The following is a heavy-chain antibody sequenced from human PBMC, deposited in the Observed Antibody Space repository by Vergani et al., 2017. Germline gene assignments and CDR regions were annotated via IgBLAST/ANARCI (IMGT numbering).Heavy chain of an antibody. J-gene: IGHJ2*01. CDR3: ARSRPMRFCSSTSCYARYFDL. D-gene: IGHD2-2*01. Sequence: QVQLVQSGAEVKKPGASVKVSCKASGYTFTSYDINWVRQATGQGLEWMGWMNPNSGNTGYAQKFQGRVTMTRNTSISTAYMELSSLRSEDTAVYYCARSRPMRFCSSTSCYARYFDLWGRGTLVTVSS. CDR1: GYTFTSYD. V-gene: IGHV1-8*01. CDR2: MNPNSGNT.